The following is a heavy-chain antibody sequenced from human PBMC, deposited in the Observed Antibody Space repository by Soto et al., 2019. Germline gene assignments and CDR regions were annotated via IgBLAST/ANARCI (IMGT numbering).Heavy chain of an antibody. J-gene: IGHJ4*02. CDR3: ARPSMAPVDYGAV. Sequence: SDNLPLTWSVSGDSLRNHYWAWIRHSPGKALEWIGNIYDSGRTNYSPALKSRVSMAVDTSKNLFSLKMNSVTAADTAVEYCARPSMAPVDYGAVWALGTVVMVS. D-gene: IGHD4-17*01. CDR1: GDSLRNHY. CDR2: IYDSGRT. V-gene: IGHV4-59*11.